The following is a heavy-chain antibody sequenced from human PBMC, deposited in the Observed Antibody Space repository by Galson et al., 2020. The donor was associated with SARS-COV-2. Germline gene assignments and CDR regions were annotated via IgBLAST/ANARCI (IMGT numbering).Heavy chain of an antibody. CDR1: GYTFTSYG. Sequence: ASVKVSCKASGYTFTSYGISWVRQAPGQGLEWMGWISAYNGNANYTQKFQGRVTMTTDTSTTTAYIELRSLRSDDTAVYYCVREAPTVMATRYAEYFQHWGQGTLVTVSS. J-gene: IGHJ1*01. CDR3: VREAPTVMATRYAEYFQH. D-gene: IGHD5-18*01. V-gene: IGHV1-18*01. CDR2: ISAYNGNA.